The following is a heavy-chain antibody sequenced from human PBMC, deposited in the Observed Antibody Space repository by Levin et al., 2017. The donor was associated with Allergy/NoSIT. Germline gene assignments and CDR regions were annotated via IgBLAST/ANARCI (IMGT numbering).Heavy chain of an antibody. CDR1: GVTIRTFG. V-gene: IGHV3-23*01. D-gene: IGHD1-1*01. CDR2: ITGSDGPT. Sequence: GESLKISCAPSGVTIRTFGITWVRQAPGKGLEWVAGITGSDGPTHYRDSVKGRFTVSRDNFNNAVHLQMNSLRVEDTAVYYCAKWNGYGDAWGQGILVTVSS. CDR3: AKWNGYGDA. J-gene: IGHJ5*02.